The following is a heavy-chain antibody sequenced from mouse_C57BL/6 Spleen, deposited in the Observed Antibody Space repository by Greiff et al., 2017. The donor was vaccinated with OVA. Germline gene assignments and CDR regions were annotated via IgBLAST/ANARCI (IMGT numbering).Heavy chain of an antibody. V-gene: IGHV3-6*01. CDR3: AREEGYGSSYDYFDY. CDR2: ISYDGSN. CDR1: GYSITSGYY. J-gene: IGHJ2*01. Sequence: VQLKESGPGLVKPSQSLSLTCSVTGYSITSGYYWNWIRQFPGNKLEWMGYISYDGSNNYNPSLKNRISITRDTSKNQFFLKLNSVTTEDTATYYCAREEGYGSSYDYFDYWGQGTTLTVSS. D-gene: IGHD1-1*01.